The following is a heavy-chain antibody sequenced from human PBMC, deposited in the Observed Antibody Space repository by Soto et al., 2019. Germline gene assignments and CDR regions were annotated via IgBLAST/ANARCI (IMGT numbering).Heavy chain of an antibody. CDR3: AREEDSSGYGPFFDY. CDR2: INHSGST. Sequence: SETLSLTCAVYGGSFSGYYWSCIRQPPGKGLEWIGEINHSGSTNYNPSLKSRVTISVDTSKNQFSLKLSSVTAADTAVYYCAREEDSSGYGPFFDYWGQGTLVTVSS. CDR1: GGSFSGYY. D-gene: IGHD3-22*01. J-gene: IGHJ4*02. V-gene: IGHV4-34*01.